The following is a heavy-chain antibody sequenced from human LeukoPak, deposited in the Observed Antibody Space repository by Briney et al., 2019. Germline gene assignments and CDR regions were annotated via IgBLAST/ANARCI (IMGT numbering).Heavy chain of an antibody. Sequence: GGSLRLSCAASGFTFSNAWMSWVRQAPGKGLEWVGRIKSKTDGGTTDYAAPVKGRFTISRDDSENTLYLQMNSLKTEDTAVYYCTTEGVLLWFGELSARDYWGQGTLVTVSS. CDR1: GFTFSNAW. CDR3: TTEGVLLWFGELSARDY. CDR2: IKSKTDGGTT. D-gene: IGHD3-10*01. J-gene: IGHJ4*02. V-gene: IGHV3-15*01.